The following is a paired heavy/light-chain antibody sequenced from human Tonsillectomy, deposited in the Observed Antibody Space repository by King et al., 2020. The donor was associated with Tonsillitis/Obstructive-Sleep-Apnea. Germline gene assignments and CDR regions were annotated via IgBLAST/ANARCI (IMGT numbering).Heavy chain of an antibody. D-gene: IGHD3-3*01. CDR2: IGTAGDT. J-gene: IGHJ4*02. CDR1: GFTFSSYD. V-gene: IGHV3-13*04. CDR3: ARGGGFWSGSWEGYIDY. Sequence: EVQLVESGGGLVQPGGSLRLSCAASGFTFSSYDMHWVRQATGKGLEWVSAIGTAGDTYYPGSVKGRFTISRENAKNSLYLQMNSLRAGDTAVYYCARGGGFWSGSWEGYIDYWGQGTLVTVSS.
Light chain of an antibody. V-gene: IGKV1-27*01. Sequence: DIQMTQSPSSLSASVGDRVTITCRASQGISNYLAWYQQKPGKVPKLLIYAASTLQSGVPSRFSGSGSGTDFTLTISSLQPEDVATYYCQKYNSAPSLTFGQGTKVEIK. J-gene: IGKJ1*01. CDR2: AAS. CDR1: QGISNY. CDR3: QKYNSAPSLT.